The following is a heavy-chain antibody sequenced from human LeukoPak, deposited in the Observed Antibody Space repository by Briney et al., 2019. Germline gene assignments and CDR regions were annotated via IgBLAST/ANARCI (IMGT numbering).Heavy chain of an antibody. CDR1: GYTFTDYY. J-gene: IGHJ4*02. CDR3: AREWVNGFLN. Sequence: GASVKVSCKSSGYTFTDYYMHWVRQAPGQGLEWMGWINPNSGDTNYAQKFQGRVIVTRDTSISTAYMELSRPRSDDTAVYYCAREWVNGFLNWGQGTLVTVSS. V-gene: IGHV1-2*02. CDR2: INPNSGDT. D-gene: IGHD5-24*01.